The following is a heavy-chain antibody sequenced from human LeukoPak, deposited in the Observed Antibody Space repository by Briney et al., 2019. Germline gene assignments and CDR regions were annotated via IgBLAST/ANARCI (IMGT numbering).Heavy chain of an antibody. J-gene: IGHJ5*02. CDR2: ISSSGTTI. D-gene: IGHD2-15*01. CDR1: GFTFSSYE. CDR3: ARVGVVVAATGNLWFDP. Sequence: PGGSLRLSCAASGFTFSSYEMNWVRQAPGKGREWGSYISSSGTTIYYADSVKGRFTISRDNAKNSLYLQMNSLRAEDTAVYYCARVGVVVAATGNLWFDPWGQGTLVTVSS. V-gene: IGHV3-48*03.